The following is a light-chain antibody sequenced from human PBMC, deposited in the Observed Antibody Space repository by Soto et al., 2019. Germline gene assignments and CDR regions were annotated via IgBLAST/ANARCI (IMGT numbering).Light chain of an antibody. CDR2: GAS. CDR3: QKYGGSPRT. V-gene: IGKV3-20*01. Sequence: EVVLTQSPGTLSLSPGERATLWCRASQSVSSSSLARYQQQRGQAPRLLFRGASSRATGIPDMFSGSGSGTDFTLTISRLESEDFAVYLCQKYGGSPRTFGQGTKVDIK. J-gene: IGKJ1*01. CDR1: QSVSSSS.